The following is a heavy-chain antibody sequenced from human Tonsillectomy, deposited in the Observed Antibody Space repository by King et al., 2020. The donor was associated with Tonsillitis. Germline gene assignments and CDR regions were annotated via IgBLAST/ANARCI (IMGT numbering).Heavy chain of an antibody. J-gene: IGHJ3*01. CDR3: ARARDVDKALDV. CDR1: GYTYTTYG. D-gene: IGHD5-12*01. Sequence: VQLVESGAEVKKPGASVKVSCKASGYTYTTYGLSWVRQAPGQGLEWMGWISTYNGHTYFGQRLQGRLTMTTDKSTSTAYMELKSLRADDTAVYFCARARDVDKALDVWGQGTMVTVSS. CDR2: ISTYNGHT. V-gene: IGHV1-18*01.